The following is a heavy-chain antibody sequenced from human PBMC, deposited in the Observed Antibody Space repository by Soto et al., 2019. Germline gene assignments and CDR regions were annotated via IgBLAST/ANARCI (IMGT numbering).Heavy chain of an antibody. D-gene: IGHD3-3*01. V-gene: IGHV3-23*01. CDR3: AKVAIDGVVRTGHLDY. CDR1: GFTFSNYA. CDR2: VSGSGGSA. J-gene: IGHJ4*02. Sequence: LRLSCAASGFTFSNYAMSWVRQSPGKGLEWVSAVSGSGGSAYYADSVKGRFTVSRDNSKNTLYLKINSLRAEDTAVYYCAKVAIDGVVRTGHLDYWGQGTLVTVSS.